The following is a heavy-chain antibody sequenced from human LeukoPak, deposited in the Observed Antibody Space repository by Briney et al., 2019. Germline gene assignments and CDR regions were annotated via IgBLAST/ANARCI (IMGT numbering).Heavy chain of an antibody. CDR2: IYYDGGA. J-gene: IGHJ4*02. V-gene: IGHV4-30-4*01. Sequence: PSETLSLTCTVSGGSISSGDNYWGWIRQPPGKGLEWIGYIYYDGGAFYNPSFKSRVTISRDTSTNQFSLRLNSVTDADTAVYYCARAPYISVAGSLFDYWGQGTLATVSS. CDR3: ARAPYISVAGSLFDY. D-gene: IGHD6-19*01. CDR1: GGSISSGDNY.